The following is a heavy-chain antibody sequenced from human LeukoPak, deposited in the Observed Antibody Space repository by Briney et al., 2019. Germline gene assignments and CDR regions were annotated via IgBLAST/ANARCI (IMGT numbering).Heavy chain of an antibody. CDR1: GLMFSTSG. CDR2: IQYDGSEI. D-gene: IGHD3-10*02. V-gene: IGHV3-30*02. CDR3: ARESGAAKIGQMLNY. J-gene: IGHJ4*02. Sequence: PGGSLRPSCAASGLMFSTSGMHWVRQAPGKGLEWVAFIQYDGSEIYYADSLKGRFTISRDNSKNTLYLQMNSLRAEDTAVFYCARESGAAKIGQMLNYWGQGTLVTVSS.